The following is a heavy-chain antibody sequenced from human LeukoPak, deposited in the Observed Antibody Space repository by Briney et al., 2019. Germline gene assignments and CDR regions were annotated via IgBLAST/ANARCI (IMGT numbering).Heavy chain of an antibody. J-gene: IGHJ4*02. D-gene: IGHD6-19*01. CDR2: IYHSGST. CDR1: GDSISGSSYY. CDR3: ATEAGTGWSLGY. Sequence: PSETLSLTCTVSGDSISGSSYYWGWIRQPPGKGLEWIGEIYHSGSTNYNPSLKSRVTISVDKSKNQFSLNLSSVTAADTAVYYCATEAGTGWSLGYWGQGTLVTVSS. V-gene: IGHV4-39*07.